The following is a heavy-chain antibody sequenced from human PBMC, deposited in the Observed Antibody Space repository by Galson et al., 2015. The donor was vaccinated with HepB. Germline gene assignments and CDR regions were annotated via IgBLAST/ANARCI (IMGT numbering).Heavy chain of an antibody. D-gene: IGHD6-19*01. CDR2: IWYDGSNK. V-gene: IGHV3-33*01. CDR1: GFIFSTYG. Sequence: SLRLSCAASGFIFSTYGMHWVRQAPGKGLEWVAVIWYDGSNKYYADSVKGRFTISRDNSKNTLYLQMNSLRAEDTAVYYCAGGGGWYLFDYWGQGTLVTVSS. J-gene: IGHJ4*02. CDR3: AGGGGWYLFDY.